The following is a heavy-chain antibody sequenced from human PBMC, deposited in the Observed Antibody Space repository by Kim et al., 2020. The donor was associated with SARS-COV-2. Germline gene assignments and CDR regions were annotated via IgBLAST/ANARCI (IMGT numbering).Heavy chain of an antibody. CDR3: AADSKGLADYYYGMDV. V-gene: IGHV1-58*01. D-gene: IGHD6-19*01. CDR2: IVVGSGNT. Sequence: SVKVSCKASGFTFTSSAVQWVRQARGQRLEWIGWIVVGSGNTNYAQKFQERVTITGDMSTSTAYMELSSLRSEDTAVYYCAADSKGLADYYYGMDVWGQGTTVTVSS. J-gene: IGHJ6*02. CDR1: GFTFTSSA.